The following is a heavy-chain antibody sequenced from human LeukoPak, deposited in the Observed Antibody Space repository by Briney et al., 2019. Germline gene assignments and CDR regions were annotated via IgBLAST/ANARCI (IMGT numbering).Heavy chain of an antibody. D-gene: IGHD2-15*01. Sequence: GASVKVSCKASGYTLTSYYIHWVRQAPGQGLEWMGLINPSGGSTNYAQKFQGRVTMTRDTSTSTVYMELSSLRSEDTAVYYCASRSTVSEHPDSSGYKEYWGQGTLVTVSS. CDR3: ASRSTVSEHPDSSGYKEY. CDR1: GYTLTSYY. J-gene: IGHJ4*02. V-gene: IGHV1-46*01. CDR2: INPSGGST.